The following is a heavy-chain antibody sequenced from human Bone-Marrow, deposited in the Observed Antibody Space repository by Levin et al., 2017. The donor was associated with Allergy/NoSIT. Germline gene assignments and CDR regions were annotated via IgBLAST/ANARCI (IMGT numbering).Heavy chain of an antibody. CDR3: AKALGTYHYFEH. V-gene: IGHV3-23*01. D-gene: IGHD3-16*02. J-gene: IGHJ4*02. CDR2: ISGGGGTI. CDR1: GFTFSTYA. Sequence: GGSLRLSCAASGFTFSTYAMRWVRQAPGKGLEWVSAISGGGGTIYYADSVKGRFTISRDNSKNTLYLQMNSLRAEDTAIYYCAKALGTYHYFEHWGQGTVVTASS.